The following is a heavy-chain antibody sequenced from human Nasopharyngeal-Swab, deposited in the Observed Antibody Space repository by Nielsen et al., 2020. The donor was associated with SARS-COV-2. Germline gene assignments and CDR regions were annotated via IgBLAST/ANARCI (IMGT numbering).Heavy chain of an antibody. V-gene: IGHV4-31*03. J-gene: IGHJ3*02. Sequence: SETLSLTCTVSGGSISSGGYYWSWIRQHPGKGLEWIGYIYYSGSTYHNPSLKSRVTISVDTSKNQFSLKLSSVTAADTAVYYCARDGTQMGRAFDIWGQGTMVTVSS. CDR2: IYYSGST. D-gene: IGHD1-7*01. CDR1: GGSISSGGYY. CDR3: ARDGTQMGRAFDI.